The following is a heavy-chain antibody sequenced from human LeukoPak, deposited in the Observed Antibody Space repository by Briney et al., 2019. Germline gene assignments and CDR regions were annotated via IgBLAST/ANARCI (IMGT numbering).Heavy chain of an antibody. Sequence: PSQTLSLTCTVSGGSISSVDYYWSWIRQPPGKGLEWIGYIYYSGSTYYNPSLTSRLTISVDTSKNQFSLRLSSVTAADTAVYYCARTYCSGGTCYGLDYWGQGTLVTVSS. V-gene: IGHV4-30-4*01. CDR1: GGSISSVDYY. CDR2: IYYSGST. D-gene: IGHD2-15*01. CDR3: ARTYCSGGTCYGLDY. J-gene: IGHJ4*02.